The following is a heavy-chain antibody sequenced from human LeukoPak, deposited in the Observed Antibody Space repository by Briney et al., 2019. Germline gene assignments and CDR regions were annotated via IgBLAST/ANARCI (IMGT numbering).Heavy chain of an antibody. CDR1: GLTVRSNY. CDR2: IHSGGTT. D-gene: IGHD6-13*01. V-gene: IGHV3-66*01. Sequence: AGGSLRLSCAASGLTVRSNYMSCVRQAPGKGLEWVSVIHSGGTTFYADSVKGRITISRDDSKNTLYLQMNSLRAEDTAVYYCATGSLGDYYYGMDVWGQGTTVTVSS. CDR3: ATGSLGDYYYGMDV. J-gene: IGHJ6*02.